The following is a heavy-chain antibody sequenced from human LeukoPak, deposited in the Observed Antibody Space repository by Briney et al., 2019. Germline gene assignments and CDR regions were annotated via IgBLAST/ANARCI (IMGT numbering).Heavy chain of an antibody. D-gene: IGHD2-21*02. Sequence: SETLSLTCTVSGGSISSYYWSWIRQPPGKGPEWIGYIYYSGSTNYNPSLKSRVTISVDTSKNQFSLKLSSVTAADTAVYYCARHPSDSFYFDYWGQGTLVTVSS. V-gene: IGHV4-59*08. J-gene: IGHJ4*02. CDR1: GGSISSYY. CDR2: IYYSGST. CDR3: ARHPSDSFYFDY.